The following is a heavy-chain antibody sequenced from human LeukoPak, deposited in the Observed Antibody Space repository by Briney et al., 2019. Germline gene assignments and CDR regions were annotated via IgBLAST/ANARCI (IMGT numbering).Heavy chain of an antibody. Sequence: ASVTVSCTVSGYTLTELSMHWVRQAPGKGLEWMGGFDPEDGETIYAQKFQGRVTMTEDTSTDTAYMELSSLRSEDTAVYYCAILWTGQWPTFDYWGQGTLVTVSS. CDR2: FDPEDGET. V-gene: IGHV1-24*01. J-gene: IGHJ4*02. D-gene: IGHD6-19*01. CDR3: AILWTGQWPTFDY. CDR1: GYTLTELS.